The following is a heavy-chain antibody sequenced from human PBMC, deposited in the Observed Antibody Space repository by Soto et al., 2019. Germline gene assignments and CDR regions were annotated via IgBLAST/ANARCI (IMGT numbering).Heavy chain of an antibody. D-gene: IGHD3-22*01. CDR2: ISGYNGNT. CDR1: GYTFPSYG. V-gene: IGHV1-18*01. CDR3: ARGGSGSYIDY. J-gene: IGHJ4*02. Sequence: HVQLVQSGAEVKKPGASVKVSCKASGYTFPSYGINWGRQAPGQGLEWMGWISGYNGNTNYAQKIKGRVTLTTDTSTSTAYMELRSLRSDDTAVYYCARGGSGSYIDYWGQGTLVTVSS.